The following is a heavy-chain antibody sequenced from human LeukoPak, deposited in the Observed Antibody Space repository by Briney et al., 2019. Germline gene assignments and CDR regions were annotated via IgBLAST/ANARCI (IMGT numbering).Heavy chain of an antibody. CDR1: GFTFSSYE. V-gene: IGHV3-48*03. D-gene: IGHD1-1*01. J-gene: IGHJ4*02. Sequence: PGGSLRLSCAASGFTFSSYEMNWVRQAPGKGLEWVSYISSSGSTIYYADSVKARFTISRDNAKNSLYLQMNSLRAEDTAVYYCARDLNWNPLDYWGQGTLVTVSS. CDR2: ISSSGSTI. CDR3: ARDLNWNPLDY.